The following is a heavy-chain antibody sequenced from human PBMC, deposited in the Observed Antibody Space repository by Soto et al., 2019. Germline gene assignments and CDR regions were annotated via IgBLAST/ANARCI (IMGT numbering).Heavy chain of an antibody. D-gene: IGHD6-6*01. V-gene: IGHV1-2*02. CDR2: INPNSGGT. CDR1: GYTFTGYY. J-gene: IGHJ4*02. CDR3: ARAAIAARPSHYYFDY. Sequence: XSVKVSCKASGYTFTGYYMHWVRQAPGQGLEWMGWINPNSGGTNYAQKFQGRVTMTRDTSISTAYMELSRLRSDDTAVYYCARAAIAARPSHYYFDYWGQGTLVTVSS.